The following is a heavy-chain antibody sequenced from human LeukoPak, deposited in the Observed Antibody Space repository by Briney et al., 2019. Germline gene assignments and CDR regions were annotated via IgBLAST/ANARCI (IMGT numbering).Heavy chain of an antibody. CDR1: GYTFTSYG. Sequence: GASVKVSCKASGYTFTSYGISWVGQAPGQGLEWMGWISAYNGNTNYAQKLQGRVTMTTDTSTSTAYMELRSLRSDDTAVYYCARNRYFGVVPRHFDYWGQGTLVTVSS. D-gene: IGHD3-3*01. CDR3: ARNRYFGVVPRHFDY. J-gene: IGHJ4*02. V-gene: IGHV1-18*01. CDR2: ISAYNGNT.